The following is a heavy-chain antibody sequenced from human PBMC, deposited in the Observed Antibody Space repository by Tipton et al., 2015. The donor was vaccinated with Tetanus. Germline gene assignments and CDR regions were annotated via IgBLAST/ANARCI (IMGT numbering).Heavy chain of an antibody. D-gene: IGHD5-24*01. CDR1: GGPITSYY. Sequence: TLSLTCNVSGGPITSYYWSWIRQRPGRGLEWVGYVHYTGKDNYSPSLRSRVTLSVDTSKIQFSLKMNSVTAADAAVYYCARIGWLQQNKPVCDIWGQGSMVSVSS. V-gene: IGHV4-59*13. CDR2: VHYTGKD. CDR3: ARIGWLQQNKPVCDI. J-gene: IGHJ3*02.